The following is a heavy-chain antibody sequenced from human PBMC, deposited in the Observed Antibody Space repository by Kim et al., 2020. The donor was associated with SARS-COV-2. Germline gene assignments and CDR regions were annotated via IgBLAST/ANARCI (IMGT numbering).Heavy chain of an antibody. D-gene: IGHD6-13*01. CDR2: ISGSGGST. CDR1: GFTFSSYA. Sequence: GGSLRLSCAASGFTFSSYAMSWVRQAPGKGLEWVSAISGSGGSTYYADSVKGRFTISRDNSKNTLYLQMNSLRAEDTAVYYCAKCPYSSSSHLNWFDPWGQGTLVTVSS. CDR3: AKCPYSSSSHLNWFDP. J-gene: IGHJ5*02. V-gene: IGHV3-23*01.